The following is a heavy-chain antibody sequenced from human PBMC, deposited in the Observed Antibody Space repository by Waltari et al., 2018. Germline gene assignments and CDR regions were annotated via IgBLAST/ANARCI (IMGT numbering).Heavy chain of an antibody. V-gene: IGHV4-34*01. D-gene: IGHD3-10*01. CDR1: GASFHGYY. CDR3: ARGLSLYYGSGSYYKYYYFDY. J-gene: IGHJ4*02. CDR2: INYSGRN. Sequence: QVQLPHGGAGLLKPSETLSLPCACYGASFHGYYLSWLRQPPCKGLGWIGEINYSGRNNYTPSLKSRVTISVDTSKTQFSLKLCSGTAADTAVYYCARGLSLYYGSGSYYKYYYFDYWGQGTLVTVSS.